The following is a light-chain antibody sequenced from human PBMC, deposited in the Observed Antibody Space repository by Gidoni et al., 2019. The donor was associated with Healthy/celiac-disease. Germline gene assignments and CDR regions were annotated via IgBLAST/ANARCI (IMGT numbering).Light chain of an antibody. V-gene: IGKV1-39*01. CDR2: AAS. CDR3: QQSYSTPQT. Sequence: IQMTQSPSSLSASVGDRVTITCRASQSISSYLNWYQQKPGKAPKRLIYAASSLQSGVPSRFSGSGSGTDFTLTISSLQPEDFATYYCQQSYSTPQTFGQGTKVEIK. CDR1: QSISSY. J-gene: IGKJ1*01.